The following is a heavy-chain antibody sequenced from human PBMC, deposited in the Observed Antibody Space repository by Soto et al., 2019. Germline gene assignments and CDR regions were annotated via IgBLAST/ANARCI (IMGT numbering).Heavy chain of an antibody. CDR2: IYYSGST. Sequence: SETLSLTCTVSGGSVSSGSYYWSWIRQPPGKGLEWIGYIYYSGSTNYNPSLKSRVTISVDTSKNQFSLKLSSVTAADTAVYYCARDKRVVPAATDNSYYYYYMDVWGKGTTVTVSS. D-gene: IGHD2-2*01. CDR1: GGSVSSGSYY. V-gene: IGHV4-61*01. J-gene: IGHJ6*03. CDR3: ARDKRVVPAATDNSYYYYYMDV.